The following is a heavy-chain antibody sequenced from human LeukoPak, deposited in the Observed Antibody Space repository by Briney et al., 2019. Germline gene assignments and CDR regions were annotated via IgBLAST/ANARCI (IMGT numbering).Heavy chain of an antibody. J-gene: IGHJ3*02. CDR1: GGSIGGYY. D-gene: IGHD6-19*01. CDR2: IYFSGSNP. V-gene: IGHV4-59*08. CDR3: ARQPSATAAFDI. Sequence: PSETLSLTCAVSGGSIGGYYWSWIRQPPGKGLEWIAYIYFSGSNPNYNPSFKSRATISVDMSKNQFSLKLTSVAAADTAIYYCARQPSATAAFDIWGQGTMVIVSS.